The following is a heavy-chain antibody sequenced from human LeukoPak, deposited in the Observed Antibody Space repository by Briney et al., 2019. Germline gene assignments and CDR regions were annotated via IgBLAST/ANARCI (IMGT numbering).Heavy chain of an antibody. CDR3: ARLLPAVAGTSYFPH. CDR1: GGSLTNYD. Sequence: SETLSLTCTVSGGSLTNYDWGWVRQPPGKGLEWIGYIYYSGSTNYNPSLKSRVPISADTSRNQFYLKLSSVAVADTAVYFCARLLPAVAGTSYFPHWGQGTLVTVSS. V-gene: IGHV4-59*08. J-gene: IGHJ1*01. CDR2: IYYSGST. D-gene: IGHD6-19*01.